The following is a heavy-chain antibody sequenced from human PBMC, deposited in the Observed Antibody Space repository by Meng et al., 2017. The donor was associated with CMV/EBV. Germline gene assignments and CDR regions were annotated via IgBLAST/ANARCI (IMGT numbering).Heavy chain of an antibody. CDR3: TQPGSGSYYNPYYYYGMDV. Sequence: GGSLRLSCTASGFTFGDYAMSWVRQAPGKGLEWVGFIRSKAYGGTTEYAASVKGRFTISRDDSKSIAYLQMNSLKTEDTAVYYCTQPGSGSYYNPYYYYGMDVWGQGTTVTVFS. V-gene: IGHV3-49*04. CDR2: IRSKAYGGTT. J-gene: IGHJ6*02. CDR1: GFTFGDYA. D-gene: IGHD3-10*01.